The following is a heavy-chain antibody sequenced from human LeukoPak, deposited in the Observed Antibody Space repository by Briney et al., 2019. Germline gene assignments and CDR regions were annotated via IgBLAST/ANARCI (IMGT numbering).Heavy chain of an antibody. CDR1: GFTFSSYA. Sequence: GGSLRLSCAASGFTFSSYAMHWVRQAPGKGLEWVAVISYDGSNKYYADFVKGRFTISRDNSKNTLYLQMNSLRAEDTAVYYCAREGVTTGLLDYWGQGTLVTVSS. D-gene: IGHD4-17*01. CDR2: ISYDGSNK. J-gene: IGHJ4*02. V-gene: IGHV3-30*04. CDR3: AREGVTTGLLDY.